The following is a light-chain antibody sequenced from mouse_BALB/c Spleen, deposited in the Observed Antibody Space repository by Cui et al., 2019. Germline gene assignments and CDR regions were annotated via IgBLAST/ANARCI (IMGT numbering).Light chain of an antibody. CDR1: SSVSSSY. Sequence: ENVLTQSPAIMAASLGQKVTMTCSASSSVSSSYLHWYQQKSGASPKPLIHRTSNLASGVPARFSGSGSGTSYSLTTSSVEAEDDATYYCQQWSGYPYTFGGGTKLEIK. CDR2: RTS. CDR3: QQWSGYPYT. V-gene: IGKV4-58*01. J-gene: IGKJ2*01.